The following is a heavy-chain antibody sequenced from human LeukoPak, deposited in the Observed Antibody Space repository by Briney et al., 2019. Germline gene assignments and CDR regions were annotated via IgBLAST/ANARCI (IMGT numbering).Heavy chain of an antibody. J-gene: IGHJ4*02. Sequence: SQTLSLTCAVSGGSISSGGYSWSWIRQPPGKGLEWIGYIYHSGSTYYNPSLKSRVTISVDRSKNQFSLKLSSVTAADTAVYYCARHERVIYYFDYWGQGTLVTVSS. CDR1: GGSISSGGYS. CDR2: IYHSGST. V-gene: IGHV4-30-2*01. CDR3: ARHERVIYYFDY. D-gene: IGHD3-16*02.